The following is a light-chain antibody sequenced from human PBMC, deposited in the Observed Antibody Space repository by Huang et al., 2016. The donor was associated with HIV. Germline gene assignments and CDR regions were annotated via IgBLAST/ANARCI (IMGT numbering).Light chain of an antibody. CDR2: DAS. CDR3: QQRSSWPT. Sequence: IVLTQSPAALSWYQGERVTLYCRASQPVDNHVAWYQHKSGQPPRLLIYDASPRVTCIPAKFSGGGSGTHFTLNISRLDPDDCAVYYCQQRSSWPTFGGGTKVEIK. CDR1: QPVDNH. V-gene: IGKV3-11*01. J-gene: IGKJ4*01.